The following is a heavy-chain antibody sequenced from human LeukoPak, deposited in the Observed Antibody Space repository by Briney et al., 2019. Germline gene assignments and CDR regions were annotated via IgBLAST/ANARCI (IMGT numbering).Heavy chain of an antibody. D-gene: IGHD4-17*01. Sequence: GRSLRLSCAASGFTFSTYSTSWVREAPGKGLDWVASINQDGSAEYYVDSVRGRFTISRDNAKNSLYLQVNSLRVDDTAVYYCVRLFGGVTTFDYWGQGTLVTVSS. CDR3: VRLFGGVTTFDY. CDR1: GFTFSTYS. V-gene: IGHV3-7*01. CDR2: INQDGSAE. J-gene: IGHJ4*02.